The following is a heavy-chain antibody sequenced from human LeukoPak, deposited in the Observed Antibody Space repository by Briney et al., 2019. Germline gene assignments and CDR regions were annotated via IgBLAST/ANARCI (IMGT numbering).Heavy chain of an antibody. CDR1: GFTLSSYG. J-gene: IGHJ4*02. Sequence: GGSLRLSCAASGFTLSSYGMSWVRQAPGKGLEWVSAISGSGGSTYYADSVKGRFTISRDDSKNTLYLQMNSLRAEDTAVYYCAKAGVGSSSWYDYWGQGTLVTVSS. CDR3: AKAGVGSSSWYDY. CDR2: ISGSGGST. D-gene: IGHD6-13*01. V-gene: IGHV3-23*01.